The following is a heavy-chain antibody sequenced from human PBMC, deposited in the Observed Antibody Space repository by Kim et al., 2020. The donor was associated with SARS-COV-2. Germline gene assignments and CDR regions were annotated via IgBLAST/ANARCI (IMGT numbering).Heavy chain of an antibody. Sequence: GGSLRLSCAASGFTFSSYGMHWVRQAPGKGLEWVAVIWYDGSNKYYADSVKGRFTISRDNSKNTLYLQMNSLRAEDTAVYYCARVGCSSTSCYDHFDDYGMDVWGQGTTVTVSS. V-gene: IGHV3-33*01. CDR2: IWYDGSNK. CDR3: ARVGCSSTSCYDHFDDYGMDV. J-gene: IGHJ6*02. CDR1: GFTFSSYG. D-gene: IGHD2-2*01.